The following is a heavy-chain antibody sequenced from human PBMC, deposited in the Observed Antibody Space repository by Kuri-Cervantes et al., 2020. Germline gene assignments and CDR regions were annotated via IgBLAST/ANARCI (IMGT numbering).Heavy chain of an antibody. CDR1: GYTFTSYD. CDR2: ISAYNGNT. D-gene: IGHD1-7*01. Sequence: ASVTVSCKASGYTFTSYDINWVRQATGQGLEWMGWISAYNGNTNYAQKLQGRVTMTTDTSTSTAYMVLKRLRSDDTGVYYCARVGGELRPDDYWGQGTLVTVSS. J-gene: IGHJ4*02. V-gene: IGHV1-18*01. CDR3: ARVGGELRPDDY.